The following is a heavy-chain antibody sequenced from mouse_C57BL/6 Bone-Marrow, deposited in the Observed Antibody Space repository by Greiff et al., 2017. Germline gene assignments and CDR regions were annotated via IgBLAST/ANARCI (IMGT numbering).Heavy chain of an antibody. CDR3: VRCPHYYGSWYWYFDV. CDR2: IRSKSNNYAT. Sequence: EVHLVESGGGLVQPKGSLKLSCAASGFSFNTYAMNWVRQAPGKGLEWVARIRSKSNNYATYYADSVKDRFTISRDDSESMLYLQMNNLKTEDTARYYGVRCPHYYGSWYWYFDVWGTGTTVTVSS. CDR1: GFSFNTYA. J-gene: IGHJ1*03. V-gene: IGHV10-1*01. D-gene: IGHD1-1*01.